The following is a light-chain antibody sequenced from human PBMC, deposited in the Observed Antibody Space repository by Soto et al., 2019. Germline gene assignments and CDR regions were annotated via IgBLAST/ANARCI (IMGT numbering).Light chain of an antibody. CDR2: GAS. CDR3: QQYNNWPRT. CDR1: QSVGHN. J-gene: IGKJ1*01. V-gene: IGKV3-15*01. Sequence: DIVMTQSPVTLSVSPGDRATLSCRASQSVGHNLAWFQQKPGQAPRLLIYGASAGATGIPDRFSGSGFGTEFTLTISSLQSEDLAVYYFQQYNNWPRTFGQGTKVDMK.